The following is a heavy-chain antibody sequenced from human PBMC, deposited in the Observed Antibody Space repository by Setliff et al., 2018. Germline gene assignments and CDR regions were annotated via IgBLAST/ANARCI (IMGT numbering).Heavy chain of an antibody. CDR2: LNPGGGSS. V-gene: IGHV1-46*01. Sequence: GASVKVSCKASGYTFTSYYMHWVRQAPGQGLEWMGILNPGGGSSSSAQRFQGRVTMTRDTSTSTAYMELNSLTSNDTAVYYCARAGLAAAGRKGVLDHWGQGTLVTVSS. CDR1: GYTFTSYY. J-gene: IGHJ4*02. D-gene: IGHD6-13*01. CDR3: ARAGLAAAGRKGVLDH.